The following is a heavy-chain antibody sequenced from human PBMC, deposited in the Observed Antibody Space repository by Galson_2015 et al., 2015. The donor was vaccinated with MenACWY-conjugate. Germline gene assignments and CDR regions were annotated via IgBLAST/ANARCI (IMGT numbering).Heavy chain of an antibody. V-gene: IGHV3-11*06. D-gene: IGHD5-12*01. CDR3: ARTPRAYSCYTVEK. CDR2: ISSGHNYS. CDR1: GFTFSDYY. Sequence: SLRLSCAASGFTFSDYYMSWIRQAPGKGLEWVAYISSGHNYSKPADSVKGRFTISRDNAKNSLFLQMNSLRAEDTAVYFCARTPRAYSCYTVEKWGQGTLVTVSS. J-gene: IGHJ4*02.